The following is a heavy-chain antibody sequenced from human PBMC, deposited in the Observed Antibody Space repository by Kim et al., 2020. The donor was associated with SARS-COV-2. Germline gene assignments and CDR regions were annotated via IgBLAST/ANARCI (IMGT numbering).Heavy chain of an antibody. V-gene: IGHV3-7*03. D-gene: IGHD6-19*01. CDR1: GFTFSSNW. CDR2: IKQDGSEK. CDR3: ARDGIAVAGYYYYYVMDV. J-gene: IGHJ6*01. Sequence: GGSLRLSCAASGFTFSSNWMSWVRQAPGKGLGWVANIKQDGSEKYYLDSVNGRVTISRDNAKNSLYLQMNSLRAEDTAADYCARDGIAVAGYYYYYVMDV.